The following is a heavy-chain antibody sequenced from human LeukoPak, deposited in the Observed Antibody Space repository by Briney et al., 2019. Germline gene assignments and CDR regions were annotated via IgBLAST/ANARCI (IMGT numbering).Heavy chain of an antibody. D-gene: IGHD2-21*01. J-gene: IGHJ4*02. CDR2: IISVFGAA. V-gene: IGHV1-69*06. CDR3: ARDPMALLLFDY. CDR1: GGTFSNCG. Sequence: ASVKVSCKASGGTFSNCGVNWVRQAPGQGFEWMGRIISVFGAANYAQTFQGRVTITADTSTNTVYMELSSLRSEDTAVYYCARDPMALLLFDYWGQGTLVNVIS.